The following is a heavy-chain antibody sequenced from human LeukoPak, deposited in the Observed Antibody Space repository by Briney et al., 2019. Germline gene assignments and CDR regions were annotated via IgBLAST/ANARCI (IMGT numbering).Heavy chain of an antibody. Sequence: GGSLRLSCAASRFKFSAYAMHWVRQAPGKGLEYVSVVTNNGDTTYYANSVKGRFTISRDNSKSTLFLQMDSLRGEDMGIYYCARGHAYIYGSNYMDVWGSGTTVTVS. CDR3: ARGHAYIYGSNYMDV. D-gene: IGHD5-18*01. CDR2: VTNNGDTT. J-gene: IGHJ6*03. CDR1: RFKFSAYA. V-gene: IGHV3-64*01.